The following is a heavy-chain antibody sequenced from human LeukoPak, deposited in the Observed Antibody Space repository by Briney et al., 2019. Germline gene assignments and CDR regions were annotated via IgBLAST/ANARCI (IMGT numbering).Heavy chain of an antibody. CDR3: AKSRGYNDGAWDKYFDF. CDR2: INHSGGT. Sequence: SETLSLTCAAHGGSFSGYYWSWIRQPPGKGLDFIGEINHSGGTNYNPSLKSRATISVDTSKNQFSLKLSSVTAADTAVYYCAKSRGYNDGAWDKYFDFWGQGSLVTVSS. J-gene: IGHJ4*02. CDR1: GGSFSGYY. D-gene: IGHD4/OR15-4a*01. V-gene: IGHV4-34*01.